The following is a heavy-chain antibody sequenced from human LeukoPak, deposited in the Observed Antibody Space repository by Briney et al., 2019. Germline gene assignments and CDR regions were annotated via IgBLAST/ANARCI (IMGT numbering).Heavy chain of an antibody. J-gene: IGHJ4*02. D-gene: IGHD3-22*01. CDR3: AREYYYDSSGYYDY. CDR1: GGTFSSYA. CDR2: IIPILGIA. Sequence: SVKVSCKASGGTFSSYAIIWVRQAPGQGLEWMGRIIPILGIANYAQKFQGGVTITADKSTSTAYMELSSLRSEDTAVYYCAREYYYDSSGYYDYWGQGTLVTVSS. V-gene: IGHV1-69*04.